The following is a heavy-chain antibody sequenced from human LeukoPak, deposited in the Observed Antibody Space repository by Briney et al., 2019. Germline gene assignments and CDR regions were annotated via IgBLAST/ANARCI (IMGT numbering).Heavy chain of an antibody. Sequence: GGSLRLSCAASGFAFRSHDMSWVRQAPGKGLEWVSGISASGGSTFYADSVKGRFTISRDNSKNTLYLQMNGLRVEDTAVYYCVREGPRGLAFDIWGQGTMVTVSS. CDR2: ISASGGST. CDR1: GFAFRSHD. J-gene: IGHJ3*02. V-gene: IGHV3-23*01. CDR3: VREGPRGLAFDI.